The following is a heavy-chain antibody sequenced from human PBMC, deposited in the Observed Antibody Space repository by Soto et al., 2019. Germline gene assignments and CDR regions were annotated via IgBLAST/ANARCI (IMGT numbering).Heavy chain of an antibody. Sequence: QVQLVESGGGVVQPGRSLRLSCAASGFTFSHYGMHWVRQAPGKGLEWVAVIWYDGSNKNYADSVKGRFTISRDSSKNTLYLQMNSLRADDTAVYYCVVGPRLPLAFDIWGQGTMVTVSS. V-gene: IGHV3-33*01. D-gene: IGHD3-16*01. J-gene: IGHJ3*02. CDR2: IWYDGSNK. CDR3: VVGPRLPLAFDI. CDR1: GFTFSHYG.